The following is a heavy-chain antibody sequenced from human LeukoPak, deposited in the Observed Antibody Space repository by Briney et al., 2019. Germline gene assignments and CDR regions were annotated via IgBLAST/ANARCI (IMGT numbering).Heavy chain of an antibody. CDR2: INGDGSTI. V-gene: IGHV3-74*01. Sequence: TGGSLRLSCAASGFTSSSYWMHWVRQAPGKGLVWVSRINGDGSTISYADSVKGRFTISRDNAKNTLYLQMNSLRAEDTAVYYCASSIATAGSAAFDMWGQGTMVTVSS. D-gene: IGHD6-13*01. CDR1: GFTSSSYW. J-gene: IGHJ3*02. CDR3: ASSIATAGSAAFDM.